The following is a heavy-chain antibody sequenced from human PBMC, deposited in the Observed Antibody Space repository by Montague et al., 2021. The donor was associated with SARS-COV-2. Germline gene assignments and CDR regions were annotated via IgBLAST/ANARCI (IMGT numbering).Heavy chain of an antibody. V-gene: IGHV4-34*01. J-gene: IGHJ4*02. D-gene: IGHD3-3*01. CDR2: INHSGST. CDR3: ARGYQLRFLEWSSRQSTFDY. Sequence: SETLSLTCAVYGGSFSGYYWSWIRRPPGKGLEWIGEINHSGSTNYNPSLKSRVTISVDTSKNQFSLKLSSATAADTAVYYCARGYQLRFLEWSSRQSTFDYWGQGTLVTVSS. CDR1: GGSFSGYY.